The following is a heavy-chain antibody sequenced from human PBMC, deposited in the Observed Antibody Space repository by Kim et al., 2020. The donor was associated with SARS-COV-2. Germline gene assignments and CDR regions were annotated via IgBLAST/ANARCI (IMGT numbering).Heavy chain of an antibody. CDR2: IKSKTDGGTT. CDR3: TTDRAVTLPFDY. CDR1: GFTFSNAW. D-gene: IGHD4-4*01. V-gene: IGHV3-15*01. Sequence: GGSLRLSCAASGFTFSNAWMSWVRQAPGKGLEWVGRIKSKTDGGTTDYAAPVKGRFTISRDDSKNTLYLQMNSLKTEDTAVYYCTTDRAVTLPFDYWGQGTLVTVSS. J-gene: IGHJ4*02.